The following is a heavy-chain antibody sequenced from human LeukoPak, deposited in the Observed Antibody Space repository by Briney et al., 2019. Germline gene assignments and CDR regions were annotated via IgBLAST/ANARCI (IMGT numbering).Heavy chain of an antibody. CDR2: IYYSGST. J-gene: IGHJ5*02. CDR3: ARVHYYGSGNWFDP. V-gene: IGHV4-30-4*01. CDR1: GGSISSGDYY. D-gene: IGHD3-10*01. Sequence: SETLSLTCTVSGGSISSGDYYWSWIRQPPGKGLEWVGYIYYSGSTYYNPSLKSRVTISVDTSKNQFSLKLSSVTAADTAVYYCARVHYYGSGNWFDPWGQGTLVTASS.